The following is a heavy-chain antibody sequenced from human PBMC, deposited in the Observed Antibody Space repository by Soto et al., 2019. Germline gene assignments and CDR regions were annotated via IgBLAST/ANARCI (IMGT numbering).Heavy chain of an antibody. D-gene: IGHD2-15*01. V-gene: IGHV1-69*06. J-gene: IGHJ5*02. CDR3: AREMASGYSRTWFDP. CDR1: GGTVSNYA. CDR2: IVPKFGTA. Sequence: QVQLMQSGAEVKKPESSVKVSCRASGGTVSNYAIGWVRQAPGQGLEWMGGIVPKFGTANYAQRFRGRVTISADKSTDSVYMELSSLRSQDTAVYYCAREMASGYSRTWFDPWGQGTLVTVSS.